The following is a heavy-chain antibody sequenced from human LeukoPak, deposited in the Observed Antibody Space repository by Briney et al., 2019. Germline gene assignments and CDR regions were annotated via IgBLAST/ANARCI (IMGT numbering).Heavy chain of an antibody. D-gene: IGHD2-15*01. J-gene: IGHJ5*02. CDR2: INHSGST. CDR3: ARAPGYCSGGSCYSGWFDP. CDR1: GGSFSGYY. Sequence: SETLSLTCAVYGGSFSGYYWSWIRQPPGKGLEWIGEINHSGSTNYNPSLKSRVTISVDASKNQFSLKLSSVTAADTAVYYCARAPGYCSGGSCYSGWFDPWGQGTLVTVSS. V-gene: IGHV4-34*01.